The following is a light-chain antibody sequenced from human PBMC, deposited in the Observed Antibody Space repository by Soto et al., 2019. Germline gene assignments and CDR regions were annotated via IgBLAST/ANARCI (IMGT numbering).Light chain of an antibody. CDR2: GAS. J-gene: IGKJ3*01. V-gene: IGKV3-20*01. CDR3: QQYGSSPT. Sequence: EIVLTQSPVTLSFSPVERATLSCSASQSVSSSYLAWYQQKPGQAPRLLIYGASSRATGIPDRFSGSGSGTDFTLTISRLEPEDFAVYYCQQYGSSPTFGPGTKWISN. CDR1: QSVSSSY.